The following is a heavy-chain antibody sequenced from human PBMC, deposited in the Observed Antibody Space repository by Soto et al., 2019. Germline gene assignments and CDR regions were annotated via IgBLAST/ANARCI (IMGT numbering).Heavy chain of an antibody. CDR1: GFSFRTYG. V-gene: IGHV3-NL1*01. CDR2: ISPK. CDR3: AIDDAIGNENALDL. D-gene: IGHD1-1*01. J-gene: IGHJ3*01. Sequence: PGRSLRPSGAVSGFSFRTYGFHWVGHPSGKWLEWVAVISPKGLSVSVEGRFTISRDNSNDTLDLQKNNLRAEDTAVCYCAIDDAIGNENALDLWGQGTMVTVSS.